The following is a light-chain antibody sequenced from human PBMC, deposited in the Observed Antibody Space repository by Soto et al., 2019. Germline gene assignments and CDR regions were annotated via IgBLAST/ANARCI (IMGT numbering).Light chain of an antibody. Sequence: QSVLTQPPSASGTPGQRVTISCSGGTSNIGSNTVNWYQQLPGTAPKLLIYSNNQRPSGVPDRFSGSKSGTSASLAISGLQSEDEADYYCAAWDDSLNDHVIFGGGTKVTVL. J-gene: IGLJ2*01. V-gene: IGLV1-44*01. CDR2: SNN. CDR3: AAWDDSLNDHVI. CDR1: TSNIGSNT.